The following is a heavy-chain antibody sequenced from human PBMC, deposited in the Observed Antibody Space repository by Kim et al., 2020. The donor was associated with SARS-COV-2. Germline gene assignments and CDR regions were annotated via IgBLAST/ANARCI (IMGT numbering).Heavy chain of an antibody. CDR1: GFTFSNAW. CDR3: TTTYYYDSSGYFDY. V-gene: IGHV3-15*01. Sequence: GGSLRLSCAASGFTFSNAWMSWVRQAPGKGLEWVGRIKSKTDGGTTDYAAPVKGRFTISRDDSKNTLYLQMNSLKTEDTAVYYCTTTYYYDSSGYFDYWGQGTLVTVSS. CDR2: IKSKTDGGTT. D-gene: IGHD3-22*01. J-gene: IGHJ4*02.